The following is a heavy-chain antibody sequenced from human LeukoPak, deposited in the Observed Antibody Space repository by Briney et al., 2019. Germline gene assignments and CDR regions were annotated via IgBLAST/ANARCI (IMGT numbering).Heavy chain of an antibody. CDR3: ASGAARNFDY. D-gene: IGHD6-6*01. CDR2: INPNSGGT. V-gene: IGHV1-2*06. J-gene: IGHJ4*02. Sequence: GASVKVSCKASGGTFSSYAISWVRQAPGQGLEWMGRINPNSGGTNYAQKFQGRVTMTRDTSISTAYMELSRLRSDDTAVYYCASGAARNFDYWGQGTLVTVSS. CDR1: GGTFSSYA.